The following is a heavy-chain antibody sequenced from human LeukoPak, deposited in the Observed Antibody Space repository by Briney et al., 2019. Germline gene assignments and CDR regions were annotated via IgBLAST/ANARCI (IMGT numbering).Heavy chain of an antibody. V-gene: IGHV4-59*01. CDR1: GGSISDYY. D-gene: IGHD6-13*01. J-gene: IGHJ2*01. CDR2: IYYSGST. CDR3: ARVGRDSSSWYGDWYFDL. Sequence: SETLSLTCTVSGGSISDYYWSWIRQPPGKGLEWIGYIYYSGSTNYNPSLKSRVTISVDTSKNQFSLKLSSVTAADTAVYYCARVGRDSSSWYGDWYFDLWGRGTLVTVSS.